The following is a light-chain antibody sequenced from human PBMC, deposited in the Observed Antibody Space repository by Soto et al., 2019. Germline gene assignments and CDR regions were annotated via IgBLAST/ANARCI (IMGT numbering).Light chain of an antibody. CDR2: GAS. CDR3: QQYSDLPMT. Sequence: EIVLTQSPGTLSLSPGERATLSCRASQSVSSNYLAWYQQKPGQAPRLLIYGASRRATGIPDRFSGSASGTDFTLTISRLEPEDFAVYFCQQYSDLPMTFGQGTRLEI. V-gene: IGKV3-20*01. J-gene: IGKJ5*01. CDR1: QSVSSNY.